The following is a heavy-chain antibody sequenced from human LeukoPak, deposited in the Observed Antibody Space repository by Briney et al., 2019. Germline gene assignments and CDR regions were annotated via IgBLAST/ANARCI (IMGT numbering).Heavy chain of an antibody. V-gene: IGHV3-33*01. Sequence: GGSLRLSCAVSGFSLSIYGMHWVRQPPGKGLEWVAVIWSDGITKYYADSVKGRSTISRDHYRHVTYMQMNSLLADDTAVYYGARQYYLRRNWIYAFDSWGQGTLVTVSS. D-gene: IGHD1-7*01. J-gene: IGHJ4*02. CDR3: ARQYYLRRNWIYAFDS. CDR1: GFSLSIYG. CDR2: IWSDGITK.